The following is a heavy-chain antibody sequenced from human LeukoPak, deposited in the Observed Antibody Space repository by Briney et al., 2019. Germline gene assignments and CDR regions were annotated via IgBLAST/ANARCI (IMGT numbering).Heavy chain of an antibody. D-gene: IGHD2-2*02. CDR1: GGSFSGYY. J-gene: IGHJ6*03. CDR3: ASVPAAILYYYYYYMDV. V-gene: IGHV4-34*01. CDR2: INHSGST. Sequence: SETLSLTCAVYGGSFSGYYWSWIRQPPGKGLEWIGEINHSGSTNYNPSLKSRVTISVDTSKNQFSLKLSSVTAADTAVYYCASVPAAILYYYYYYMDVRGKGTTVTVSS.